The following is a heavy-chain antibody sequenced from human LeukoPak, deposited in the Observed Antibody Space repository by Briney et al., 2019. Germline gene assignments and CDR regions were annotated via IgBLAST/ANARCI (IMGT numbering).Heavy chain of an antibody. CDR3: ARVAPVDTAMDDAFDI. J-gene: IGHJ3*02. CDR2: IISSSSYI. Sequence: GGSLRLSCGASGFTFSSYSMNWVRQDPGKGLEWVSSIISSSSYIYYADSVKGRFTISRDNAKNSLYLQMNSLRAEDTAVYYCARVAPVDTAMDDAFDIWGQGTMVTVSS. D-gene: IGHD5-18*01. CDR1: GFTFSSYS. V-gene: IGHV3-21*01.